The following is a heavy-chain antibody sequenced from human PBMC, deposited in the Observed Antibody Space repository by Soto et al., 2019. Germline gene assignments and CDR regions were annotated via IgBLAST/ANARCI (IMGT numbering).Heavy chain of an antibody. D-gene: IGHD6-6*01. CDR1: CDSISRHD. V-gene: IGHV4-59*11. J-gene: IGHJ5*02. CDR3: ARERPDGARLDP. CDR2: ISYSGGT. Sequence: SETLSLTCSVSCDSISRHDWSLILQPPGRRLEWIQDISYSGGTYYNPSLKSRVTISVDTSKNQFSLKLSSVTAADTAVYYCARERPDGARLDPWGQGTLVTVSS.